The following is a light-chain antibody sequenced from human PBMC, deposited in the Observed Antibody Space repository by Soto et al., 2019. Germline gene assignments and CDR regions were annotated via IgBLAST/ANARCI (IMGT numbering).Light chain of an antibody. J-gene: IGKJ1*01. V-gene: IGKV3-20*01. Sequence: DIVLTQSPGTVSLSPGERATLSCRSSQSVSSNYLAWYQQKPDQAPRLVIYDVSGRATGIPDRFSGSGSGTEFTLTISRLEPDDSAVYYCQQYGISPTFGQGTKVEIK. CDR1: QSVSSNY. CDR3: QQYGISPT. CDR2: DVS.